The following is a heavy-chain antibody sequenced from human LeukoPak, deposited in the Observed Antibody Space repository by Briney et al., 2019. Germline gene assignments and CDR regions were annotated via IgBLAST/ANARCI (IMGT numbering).Heavy chain of an antibody. Sequence: TPSETLSLTCTVSGGSISSYYCSWIRQPPGKGLEWIGYIYYSGSTNYNPSLKSRVTISVDTSKNQSSLKLSSATAADTAVYYCARHSSVVTFDMDVWGQGTTVTVSS. J-gene: IGHJ6*02. V-gene: IGHV4-59*08. CDR2: IYYSGST. CDR3: ARHSSVVTFDMDV. D-gene: IGHD4-23*01. CDR1: GGSISSYY.